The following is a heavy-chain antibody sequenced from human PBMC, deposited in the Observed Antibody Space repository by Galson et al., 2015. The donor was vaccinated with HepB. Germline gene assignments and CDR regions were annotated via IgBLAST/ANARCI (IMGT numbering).Heavy chain of an antibody. D-gene: IGHD4-23*01. J-gene: IGHJ4*02. CDR2: ISAYNGNT. V-gene: IGHV1-18*04. Sequence: SVKVSCKASGYTFTSYGISWVRQAPGQGLEWMGWISAYNGNTNYAQKLQGRVTMTTDTSTSTAYMELRSLRSDDTAVYYCARLPGAVVNPAKPDWGQGTLVTVSS. CDR3: ARLPGAVVNPAKPD. CDR1: GYTFTSYG.